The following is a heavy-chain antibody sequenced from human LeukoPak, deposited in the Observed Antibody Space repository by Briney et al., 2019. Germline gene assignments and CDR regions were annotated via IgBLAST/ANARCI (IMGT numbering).Heavy chain of an antibody. CDR1: GYSFTTYW. J-gene: IGHJ6*03. V-gene: IGHV5-51*01. Sequence: GESLKISCKASGYSFTTYWIAWVRQMPGKGLEWMGIIYPGDSDTRYSPSFQGQVTISADKSISTAYLQWSSLKASDSAMYYCARRGGSPTLDYYYMDVWGKGTTVTVSS. CDR2: IYPGDSDT. D-gene: IGHD1-1*01. CDR3: ARRGGSPTLDYYYMDV.